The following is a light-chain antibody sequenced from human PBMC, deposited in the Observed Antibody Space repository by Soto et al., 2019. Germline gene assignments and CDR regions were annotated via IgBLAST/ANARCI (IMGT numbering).Light chain of an antibody. V-gene: IGLV2-14*01. CDR3: TSYSSSDIFYV. J-gene: IGLJ1*01. CDR2: EVR. Sequence: QSVLTQPASVSGSPGQSITISCTGTSSDIGSYNYVAWYQQFPGKTPKLIIYEVRNRPSGVSFRFSGSKSGNTASLTISGLQAEDEADYYCTSYSSSDIFYVFGTGTKVTVL. CDR1: SSDIGSYNY.